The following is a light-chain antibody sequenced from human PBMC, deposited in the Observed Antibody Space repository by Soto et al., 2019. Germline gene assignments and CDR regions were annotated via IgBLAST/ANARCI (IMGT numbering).Light chain of an antibody. CDR1: QSVSSY. Sequence: EIVLTQSPAILSMSPGERATLSCRASQSVSSYFAWYQQKPGQAPRLLIYDASNRATGVPARFSGSGSGTDFTLATCCLEPGDFAVYYCQQRRYWPVTFGQGTKVEIK. J-gene: IGKJ1*01. CDR3: QQRRYWPVT. CDR2: DAS. V-gene: IGKV3-11*01.